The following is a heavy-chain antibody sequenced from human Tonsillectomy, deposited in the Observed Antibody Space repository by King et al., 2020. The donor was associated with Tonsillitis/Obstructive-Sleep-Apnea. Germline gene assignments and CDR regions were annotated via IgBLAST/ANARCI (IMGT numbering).Heavy chain of an antibody. Sequence: VQLQQWGAGLLKPSETLSLTCAVYGGSFSGYYWSWIRQPPGKGLEWIGEINHSGSTNYNPSLKSRVTISVDTSKNQFSLKLSSVTAADTAVYYCARPLVGATPRLPAYWGQGTLVTVSS. CDR2: INHSGST. D-gene: IGHD1-26*01. CDR3: ARPLVGATPRLPAY. V-gene: IGHV4-34*01. CDR1: GGSFSGYY. J-gene: IGHJ4*02.